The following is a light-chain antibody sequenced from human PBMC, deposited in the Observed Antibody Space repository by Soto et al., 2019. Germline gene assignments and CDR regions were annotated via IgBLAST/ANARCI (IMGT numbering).Light chain of an antibody. V-gene: IGKV1-5*01. CDR3: HQYNSYSST. CDR2: DAS. Sequence: DIQMTQSPSTLSASVGDRVTITCRASQSISSWLAWYQQKPGKAPKLLIYDASSLESGVPSRFSGSGSGTEFTLPISSLQPDDFASFYCHQYNSYSSTFGQGTKLEIK. CDR1: QSISSW. J-gene: IGKJ2*01.